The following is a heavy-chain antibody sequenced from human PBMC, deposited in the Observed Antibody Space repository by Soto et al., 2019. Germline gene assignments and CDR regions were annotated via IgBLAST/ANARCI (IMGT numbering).Heavy chain of an antibody. V-gene: IGHV1-46*03. CDR2: INPSGGRT. CDR1: GYTFTNYY. J-gene: IGHJ3*02. Sequence: LLQSGAEVKKPGASVQLSCKASGYTFTNYYMHWVRQAPGQGLEWMGLINPSGGRTRYAQKFQGRVTMTSDTSTTTVYMEVSSLRSEDTAVYYCARDHRKSEDDYGDYVDDAFVIWGQGTVVTVSS. CDR3: ARDHRKSEDDYGDYVDDAFVI. D-gene: IGHD4-17*01.